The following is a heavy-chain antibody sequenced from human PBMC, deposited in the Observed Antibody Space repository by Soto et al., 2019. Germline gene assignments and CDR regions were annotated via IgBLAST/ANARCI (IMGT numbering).Heavy chain of an antibody. Sequence: QVQLVESGGGVVQPGRSLRLSCAASGFTFSSYGMHWVRQAPGKGLEWVAVISYDGSNKYYADSVKGRFTISRDNSKNTLYLQMNSLRAEDTAVYYCEKSCRTATGTTNWGQGTLVTVSS. D-gene: IGHD1-1*01. CDR1: GFTFSSYG. CDR3: EKSCRTATGTTN. CDR2: ISYDGSNK. J-gene: IGHJ4*02. V-gene: IGHV3-30*18.